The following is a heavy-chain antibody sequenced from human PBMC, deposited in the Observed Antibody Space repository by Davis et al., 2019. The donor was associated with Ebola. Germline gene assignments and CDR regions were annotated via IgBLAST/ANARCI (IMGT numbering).Heavy chain of an antibody. CDR1: GFTFSSYW. V-gene: IGHV3-7*03. J-gene: IGHJ5*02. CDR3: ARVNAVTGYSRFEA. CDR2: IKQDGSEK. Sequence: GESLKISCAASGFTFSSYWMSWVRQAPGKGLEWVANIKQDGSEKYYVDSVKGRFTISRDNAKNSLYLQMNSLRAEDTAVYHCARVNAVTGYSRFEAWGQGTVVTVSS. D-gene: IGHD3-9*01.